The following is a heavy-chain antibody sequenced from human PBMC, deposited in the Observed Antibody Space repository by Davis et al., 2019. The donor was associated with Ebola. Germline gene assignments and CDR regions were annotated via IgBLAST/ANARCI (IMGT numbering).Heavy chain of an antibody. CDR1: GYTFTGYY. CDR3: ARAHPRDIVVVVAADFDY. D-gene: IGHD2-15*01. Sequence: ASVKVSCKASGYTFTGYYMHWVRQAPGQGLEWMGWINPNSGGTNYAQKFQGWVTMTRDTSISTAYMEPSRLRSDDTAVYYCARAHPRDIVVVVAADFDYWGQGTLVTVSS. V-gene: IGHV1-2*04. J-gene: IGHJ4*02. CDR2: INPNSGGT.